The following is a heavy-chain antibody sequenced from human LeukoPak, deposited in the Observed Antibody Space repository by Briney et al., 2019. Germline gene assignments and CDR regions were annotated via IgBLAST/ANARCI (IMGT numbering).Heavy chain of an antibody. V-gene: IGHV3-33*01. CDR3: ARSPSIVGVPAAGQQLVETSVLLDY. D-gene: IGHD2-2*01. CDR2: IWYDGSNK. Sequence: PGGSLRLSCAASGFTFSSYGMHWVRQAPGKGLESVAVIWYDGSNKYYADSVKGRFTISRDNSKNTLYLQMNSLRAEDTAAYYCARSPSIVGVPAAGQQLVETSVLLDYWGQGALVSVSS. CDR1: GFTFSSYG. J-gene: IGHJ4*02.